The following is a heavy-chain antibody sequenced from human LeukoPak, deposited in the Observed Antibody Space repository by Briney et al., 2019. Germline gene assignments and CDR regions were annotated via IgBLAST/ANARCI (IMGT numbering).Heavy chain of an antibody. CDR3: ARAALTTWYRIDD. J-gene: IGHJ4*02. V-gene: IGHV4-59*12. CDR2: ISYSGSS. CDR1: GDSISNYH. D-gene: IGHD6-13*01. Sequence: PSETLSLTCTVSGDSISNYHWSWIRQPPGKGLEWIGHISYSGSSNYNPSLKSRITISLVKSKNQFSLTVSSVTAADTAVYYCARAALTTWYRIDDWGQGTLVTVSS.